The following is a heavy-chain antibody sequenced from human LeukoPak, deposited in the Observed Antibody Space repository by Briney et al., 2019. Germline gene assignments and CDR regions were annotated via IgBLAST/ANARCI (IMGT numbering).Heavy chain of an antibody. J-gene: IGHJ4*02. V-gene: IGHV3-7*03. CDR1: GFTFSSYW. CDR2: IKLDGSEK. CDR3: ARDQYDTWSRRGNFDS. D-gene: IGHD3-3*01. Sequence: GGSLRLSRAASGFTFSSYWMNWVRQAPGKGLEWVANIKLDGSEKNYVDSVKGRFTISRDNTKNSLYLQMNSLRVEDTAVFYCARDQYDTWSRRGNFDSWGQGTLVIVSS.